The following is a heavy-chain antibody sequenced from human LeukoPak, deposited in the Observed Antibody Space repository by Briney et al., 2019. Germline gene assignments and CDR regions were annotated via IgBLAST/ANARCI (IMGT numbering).Heavy chain of an antibody. J-gene: IGHJ4*02. CDR2: IYSGGST. D-gene: IGHD2-2*01. CDR3: ARVRYCSSTSCSNFGY. V-gene: IGHV3-66*02. Sequence: PGGSLTLSCAASGFTVSSNYMSWVRQAPGKGLEWVSVIYSGGSTYYADSVKGRFTISRDNSKNTLYLQMNSLRAEDTAVYYCARVRYCSSTSCSNFGYWGQGTLVTVSS. CDR1: GFTVSSNY.